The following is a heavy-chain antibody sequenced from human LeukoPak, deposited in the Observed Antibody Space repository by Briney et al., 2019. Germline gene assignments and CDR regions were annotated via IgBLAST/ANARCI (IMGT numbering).Heavy chain of an antibody. Sequence: SGPTLVNPTQTLTLTCTFSGFSLSTSGMCVSWIRQPPGKALEWLARIDWDDDKYYSTSLKTRLTISKDTSKNQVVLTMTNMDPVDTATYYCARDYYDSSGQGYFQHWGQGTLVTASP. D-gene: IGHD3-22*01. CDR2: IDWDDDK. J-gene: IGHJ1*01. CDR1: GFSLSTSGMC. CDR3: ARDYYDSSGQGYFQH. V-gene: IGHV2-70*11.